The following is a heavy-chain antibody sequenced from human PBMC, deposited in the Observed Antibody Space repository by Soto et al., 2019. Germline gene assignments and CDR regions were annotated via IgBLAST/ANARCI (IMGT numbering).Heavy chain of an antibody. V-gene: IGHV3-30-3*01. D-gene: IGHD2-15*01. CDR1: GFTFSSYA. Sequence: GSLRLSCAASGFTFSSYAMHWVRQAPGKGLEWVAVISYDGSNKYYADSVKGRFTISRDNSKNTLYLQMNSLRAEDTAVYYCARDLERDPLAGMDVWGQGTTVTVSS. CDR3: ARDLERDPLAGMDV. CDR2: ISYDGSNK. J-gene: IGHJ6*02.